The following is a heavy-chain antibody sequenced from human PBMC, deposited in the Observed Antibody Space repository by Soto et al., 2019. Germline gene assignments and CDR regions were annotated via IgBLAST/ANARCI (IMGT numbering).Heavy chain of an antibody. Sequence: QITLKESGPTLVKPTQTLTLTCTFSGFSLSSTRVAVGWIRQPPGKALEWLALIYWDDDKRYSPFLKSRLTITKYTSKNQVVLTMTNMEHVDTATYYCAHSVVAGLGYYFDYWGKGTLVTVSS. CDR1: GFSLSSTRVA. V-gene: IGHV2-5*02. J-gene: IGHJ4*02. CDR2: IYWDDDK. D-gene: IGHD6-19*01. CDR3: AHSVVAGLGYYFDY.